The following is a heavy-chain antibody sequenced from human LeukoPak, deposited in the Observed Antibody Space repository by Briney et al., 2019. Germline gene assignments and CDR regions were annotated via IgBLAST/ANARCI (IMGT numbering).Heavy chain of an antibody. Sequence: PGESLKISCKGSGYSFTSYWIGWVRQMPGKVLEWMGIIYPGDSDTRYSPSFQGQVTISADKSISTAYLQWSSLKASDTALYDCARFWNDPYYFDYWGQGTLVTVSS. D-gene: IGHD1-1*01. V-gene: IGHV5-51*01. CDR3: ARFWNDPYYFDY. CDR2: IYPGDSDT. CDR1: GYSFTSYW. J-gene: IGHJ4*02.